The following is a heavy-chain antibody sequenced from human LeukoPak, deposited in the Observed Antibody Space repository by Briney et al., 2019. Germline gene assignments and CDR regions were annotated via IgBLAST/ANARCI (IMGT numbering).Heavy chain of an antibody. CDR1: GGSISSNSYY. CDR2: IYTSGST. V-gene: IGHV4-39*07. CDR3: ASTPFEYCSGGSCYEIDY. J-gene: IGHJ4*02. Sequence: PSETLSLTCTVSGGSISSNSYYWGWIRQPPRKGLEWIGRIYTSGSTNYNPSLKSRVTISVDTSKNQFSLKLSSVTAADTAVYYCASTPFEYCSGGSCYEIDYWGQGTLVTVSS. D-gene: IGHD2-15*01.